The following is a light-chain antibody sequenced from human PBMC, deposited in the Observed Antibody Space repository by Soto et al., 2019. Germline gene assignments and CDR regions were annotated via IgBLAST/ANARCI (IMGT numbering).Light chain of an antibody. CDR3: QLPASLLRT. V-gene: IGKV3-11*01. CDR1: QYVGTR. J-gene: IGKJ1*01. Sequence: RATLSGXASQYVGTRLAWYQHKPGQAPRLLIYYTSNRSSCIRARFSGSGSGTDFTLTISILRPEDVVRYYSQLPASLLRTCAEGTKLDIK. CDR2: YTS.